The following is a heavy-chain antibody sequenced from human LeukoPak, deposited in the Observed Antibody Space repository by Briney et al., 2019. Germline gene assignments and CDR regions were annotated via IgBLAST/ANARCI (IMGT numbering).Heavy chain of an antibody. J-gene: IGHJ4*02. CDR1: GFTFASYS. D-gene: IGHD5-24*01. CDR3: ARAGGGYNSPLDC. CDR2: ISSTGSYI. Sequence: GGSLRLSCAASGFTFASYSMNWVRQAPGKGLEWVSSISSTGSYIYYADSVKGRFTISRDNAKNSLYLQMNSLRAEDTAVYYCARAGGGYNSPLDCWGQGTLVTVSS. V-gene: IGHV3-21*01.